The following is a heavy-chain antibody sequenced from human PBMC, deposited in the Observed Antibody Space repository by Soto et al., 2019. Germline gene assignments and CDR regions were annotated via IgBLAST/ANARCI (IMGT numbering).Heavy chain of an antibody. Sequence: ASVKVSCKASGYTFTSYAMHWVRQAPGQRLEWMGWINAGNGNTKYSQKFQGRVTITRDASASTAYMELSSLRSEDTAVYYCARGSPTDNCSGGSCYSNWFDPWGQGTLVTVS. CDR1: GYTFTSYA. J-gene: IGHJ5*02. V-gene: IGHV1-3*01. D-gene: IGHD2-15*01. CDR3: ARGSPTDNCSGGSCYSNWFDP. CDR2: INAGNGNT.